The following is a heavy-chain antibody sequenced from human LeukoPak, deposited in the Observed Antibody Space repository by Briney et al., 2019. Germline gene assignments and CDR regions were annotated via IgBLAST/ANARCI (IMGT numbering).Heavy chain of an antibody. CDR2: INPNSGGT. CDR3: ARVSVVVPFYGMDV. V-gene: IGHV1-2*06. CDR1: GYTFTGYY. D-gene: IGHD2-2*01. J-gene: IGHJ6*02. Sequence: ASVKVSCKASGYTFTGYYMHWVRQAPGQGLEWMGRINPNSGGTNYAQKFQGRVTMTRDTSISTAYMELGRLRSDDTAVYYCARVSVVVPFYGMDVWGQGTTVTVSS.